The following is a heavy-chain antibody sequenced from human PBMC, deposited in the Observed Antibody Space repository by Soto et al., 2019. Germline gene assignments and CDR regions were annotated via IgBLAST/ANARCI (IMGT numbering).Heavy chain of an antibody. J-gene: IGHJ5*02. Sequence: SETLSLTCAVSGGSISSSNWWSWVRQPPGKGLEWIGEIYHSGTTKYNPSLRSRVTISIDKSKNQFSLRLTSVTAADTAVYYCARDPSERLLWFGDLLGWFDPWGQRTLVTVSS. CDR3: ARDPSERLLWFGDLLGWFDP. D-gene: IGHD3-10*01. CDR1: GGSISSSNW. V-gene: IGHV4-4*02. CDR2: IYHSGTT.